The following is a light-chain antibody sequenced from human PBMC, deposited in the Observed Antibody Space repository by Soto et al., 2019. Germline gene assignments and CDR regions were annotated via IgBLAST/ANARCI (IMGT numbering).Light chain of an antibody. CDR3: QSYDSSLSV. J-gene: IGLJ1*01. CDR2: EVV. Sequence: QSALTQPPSASGSPGQSVTISCTGTKNDIGVYDFVSWYQHHPGKAPRLIIYEVVQRPSGVPDRFSGSKSGTSVSLAITGLQAEDEADYYCQSYDSSLSVFGTGTKVTVL. V-gene: IGLV2-8*01. CDR1: KNDIGVYDF.